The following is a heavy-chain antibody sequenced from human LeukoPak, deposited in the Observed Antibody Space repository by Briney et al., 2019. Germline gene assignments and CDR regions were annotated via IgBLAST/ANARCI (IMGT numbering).Heavy chain of an antibody. Sequence: ASVKVSCKASGYTSTGYYMHWVRQAPGQGLEWMGWINPNSSGTNYAQKFQGRVTMTRDTSISTAYMELSRLRSDDTAVYYCARGGRTIFGTGGHYYYYYMDVWGKGTTVTVSS. CDR2: INPNSSGT. CDR3: ARGGRTIFGTGGHYYYYYMDV. CDR1: GYTSTGYY. D-gene: IGHD3-3*01. V-gene: IGHV1-2*02. J-gene: IGHJ6*03.